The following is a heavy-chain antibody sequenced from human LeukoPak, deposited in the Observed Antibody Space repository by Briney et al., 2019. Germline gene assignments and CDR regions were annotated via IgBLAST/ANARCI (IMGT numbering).Heavy chain of an antibody. V-gene: IGHV3-30*18. Sequence: GGSLRLSCAASGFTFSNYGMHWVRQAPGKGLEWVAVISYDGSNKYYADSVKGRFTISRDNSKNTLYLQMNSLRAEDTAVYYCAKIAAAAPFDYWGQGTLVTVSS. CDR2: ISYDGSNK. CDR3: AKIAAAAPFDY. D-gene: IGHD6-13*01. CDR1: GFTFSNYG. J-gene: IGHJ4*02.